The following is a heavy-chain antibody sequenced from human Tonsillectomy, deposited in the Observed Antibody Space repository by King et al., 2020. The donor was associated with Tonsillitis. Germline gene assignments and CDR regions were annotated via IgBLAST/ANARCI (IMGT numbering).Heavy chain of an antibody. D-gene: IGHD2-2*01. Sequence: QLVQSGGGVVQPGRSLRLSCAASGFTFSSYGRHWVRQAPGKGLEWVAVILYDGSKKYYADSVKGRFPISRDNSKNTLYLQINSLRAGDTAVYYCAKGNLGYCSSTSCYGYYYYYMDVWGKGTTVTVSS. CDR2: ILYDGSKK. CDR3: AKGNLGYCSSTSCYGYYYYYMDV. J-gene: IGHJ6*03. V-gene: IGHV3-30*18. CDR1: GFTFSSYG.